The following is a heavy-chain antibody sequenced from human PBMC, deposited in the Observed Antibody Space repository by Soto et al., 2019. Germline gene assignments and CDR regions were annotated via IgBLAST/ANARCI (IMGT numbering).Heavy chain of an antibody. V-gene: IGHV3-30-3*01. CDR3: AREGAPAGDYFDY. Sequence: GGSLRLSSAASGFTFSSYAMHWVRQAPGKGVERVAVISYDGSNKYYADSVQGRFTISRDNSKNTLYLQMNSLRADDTAVYYCAREGAPAGDYFDYWGQETLVTVSS. D-gene: IGHD3-10*01. CDR1: GFTFSSYA. J-gene: IGHJ4*02. CDR2: ISYDGSNK.